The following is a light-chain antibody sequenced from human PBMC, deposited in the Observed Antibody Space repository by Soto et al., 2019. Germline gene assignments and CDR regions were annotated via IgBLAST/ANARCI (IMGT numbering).Light chain of an antibody. CDR1: QSVSSSY. CDR2: GAS. Sequence: EIVLTQSPGTLSLSPGERATLSCXASQSVSSSYFAWYQQKPGQAPRLLIYGASSRATGIPDRFSGSGSGTDFTLIISRLEPEDFAVYYCQQYGSSPYTFGQGTKLEIK. V-gene: IGKV3-20*01. J-gene: IGKJ2*01. CDR3: QQYGSSPYT.